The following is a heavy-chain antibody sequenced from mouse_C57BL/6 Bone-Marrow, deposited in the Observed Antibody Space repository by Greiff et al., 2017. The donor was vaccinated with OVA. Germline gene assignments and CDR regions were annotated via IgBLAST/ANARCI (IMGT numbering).Heavy chain of an antibody. Sequence: EVHLVESEGGLVQPGSSMKLSCTASGFTFSDYYMAWVRQVPDKGLEWVANINYDGSSTYYLDSLKSRFIISRDNAKNILYLQMSSLKSEDTATYYCARERGFYYAMDYWGQGTSVTVSS. CDR2: INYDGSST. V-gene: IGHV5-16*01. CDR3: ARERGFYYAMDY. CDR1: GFTFSDYY. J-gene: IGHJ4*01.